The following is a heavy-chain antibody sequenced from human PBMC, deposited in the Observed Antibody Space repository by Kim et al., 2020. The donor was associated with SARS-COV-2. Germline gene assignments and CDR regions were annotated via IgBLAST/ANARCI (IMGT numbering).Heavy chain of an antibody. V-gene: IGHV4-39*01. CDR2: IYYSGST. CDR3: ARLLYSSGWSDY. Sequence: SETLSLTCTVSGGSISSGSYYWGWIRQPPGKGLEWIGSIYYSGSTYYNPSLKSRVTISVDTSKNQFSLKLSSVTAAETAVYYCARLLYSSGWSDYWGQGTLVTVSS. CDR1: GGSISSGSYY. J-gene: IGHJ4*02. D-gene: IGHD6-19*01.